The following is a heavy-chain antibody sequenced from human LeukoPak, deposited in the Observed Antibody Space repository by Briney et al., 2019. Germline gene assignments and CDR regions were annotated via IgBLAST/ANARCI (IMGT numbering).Heavy chain of an antibody. D-gene: IGHD3-22*01. J-gene: IGHJ4*02. V-gene: IGHV4-34*01. CDR1: GGSFSGYY. CDR2: INHSGST. Sequence: NPSETLSLTCAVYGGSFSGYYWSWIRQPPGKGLEWIGEINHSGSTNYNPSLKSRVTISVDTSKNQFSLKLSSVTAADTAVYYCARAAYYYDSSGHRRSTFFDYWGQGTLVTISS. CDR3: ARAAYYYDSSGHRRSTFFDY.